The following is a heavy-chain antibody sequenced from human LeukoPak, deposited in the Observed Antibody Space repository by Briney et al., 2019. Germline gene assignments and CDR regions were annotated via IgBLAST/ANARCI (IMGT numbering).Heavy chain of an antibody. CDR2: IYHSGST. D-gene: IGHD1-1*01. CDR1: GYSISSGYY. CDR3: ARYGSPASDFDY. Sequence: KSSETLSLTCAVSGYSISSGYYWGWIRQPPGKGLEWIGSIYHSGSTYYNPSLKSRVTISIDRSKNQFSLKLSSVTAADTAVYYCARYGSPASDFDYWGQGTLVTVSS. J-gene: IGHJ4*02. V-gene: IGHV4-38-2*01.